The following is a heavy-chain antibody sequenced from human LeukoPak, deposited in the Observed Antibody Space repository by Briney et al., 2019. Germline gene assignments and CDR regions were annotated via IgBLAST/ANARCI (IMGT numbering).Heavy chain of an antibody. D-gene: IGHD2-2*03. V-gene: IGHV2-5*01. CDR3: AHSTRGYCSSTSCLNAFDI. CDR1: GFSLPTSGVG. CDR2: IYWNDDK. Sequence: SGPTLVNPTQTLTLTCTFSGFSLPTSGVGVGWIRQPPGKALEWLALIYWNDDKRYSPSLKSRLTITKDTSKNQVVLTMTNMDPVDTATYYCAHSTRGYCSSTSCLNAFDIWGQGTMVTVSS. J-gene: IGHJ3*02.